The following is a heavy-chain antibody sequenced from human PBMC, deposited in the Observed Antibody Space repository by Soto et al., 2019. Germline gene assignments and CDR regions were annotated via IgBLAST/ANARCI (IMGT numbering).Heavy chain of an antibody. V-gene: IGHV3-9*01. CDR3: AIVVFRYYYDSTWLDS. CDR2: ISWNSGSI. Sequence: PEGSLRLSGAASGFTFYYYAMHWVRQAPGKGLEWVSGISWNSGSIGYADSVKGRFTISRDNAKNSLYLQMNSLRAEDTALYYCAIVVFRYYYDSTWLDSTGQGNVLTVPS. J-gene: IGHJ5*02. CDR1: GFTFYYYA. D-gene: IGHD3-22*01.